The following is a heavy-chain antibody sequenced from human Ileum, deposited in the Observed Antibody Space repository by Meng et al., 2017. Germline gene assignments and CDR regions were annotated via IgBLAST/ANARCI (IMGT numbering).Heavy chain of an antibody. CDR2: IYQVGST. Sequence: HLQLQESGSGLVTSSQTLSLTCTFSGGSISSSAYSWTWIRQPPGKGLEWIGYIYQVGSTNYNPSLKSRVTIFVDTSKNQVSLKLTSVTAADTAVYYCASSTSGPELNYWGQGTLVTVSS. J-gene: IGHJ4*02. CDR1: GGSISSSAYS. V-gene: IGHV4-30-2*01. D-gene: IGHD2/OR15-2a*01. CDR3: ASSTSGPELNY.